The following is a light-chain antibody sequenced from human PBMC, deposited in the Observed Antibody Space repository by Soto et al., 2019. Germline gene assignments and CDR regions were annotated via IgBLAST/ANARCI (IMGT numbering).Light chain of an antibody. CDR1: QNINNY. Sequence: DLHMTQAPSSLCASLGARFTMTCQASQNINNYLNWYQQKPGRAPKLLIYDASNLEAGVPSRFRGSGSGTDFTFTISRLQPEDIATYYCQQYENLPTFGQGTRLEIK. J-gene: IGKJ5*01. V-gene: IGKV1-33*01. CDR3: QQYENLPT. CDR2: DAS.